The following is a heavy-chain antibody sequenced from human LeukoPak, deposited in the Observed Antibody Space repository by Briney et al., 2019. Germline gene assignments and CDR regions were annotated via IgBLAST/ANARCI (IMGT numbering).Heavy chain of an antibody. D-gene: IGHD6-13*01. Sequence: GGSLRLSCAASGFTFSSYSMKWVRQAPGKGLEWVSSISSSSSLIYYADSVKGRFTISRDNAKNSLYLQMDSLRAEDTAVYYCASLSGIAARRSYYFDYWGQGTLVTVSS. CDR2: ISSSSSLI. CDR3: ASLSGIAARRSYYFDY. V-gene: IGHV3-21*01. CDR1: GFTFSSYS. J-gene: IGHJ4*02.